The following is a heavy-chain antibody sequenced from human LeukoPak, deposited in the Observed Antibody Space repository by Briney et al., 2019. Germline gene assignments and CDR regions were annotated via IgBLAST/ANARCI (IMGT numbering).Heavy chain of an antibody. CDR1: GYTFTSYG. V-gene: IGHV1-18*01. J-gene: IGHJ5*02. CDR3: ARMPTYSSDNWFDP. D-gene: IGHD6-25*01. CDR2: ISAYNGNT. Sequence: GASVEVSCKASGYTFTSYGISWVRQAPGQGLEWMGWISAYNGNTNYAQKLQGRVTMTTDTSTSTAYMELRSLRSDDTAVYYCARMPTYSSDNWFDPWGQGTLVTVSS.